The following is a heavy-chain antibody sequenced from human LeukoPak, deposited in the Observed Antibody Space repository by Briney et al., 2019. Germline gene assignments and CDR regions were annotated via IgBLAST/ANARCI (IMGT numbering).Heavy chain of an antibody. D-gene: IGHD6-19*01. CDR1: GFTFDDYG. CDR2: ISGSGGST. CDR3: AKGGYIAVAGTCWFDP. V-gene: IGHV3-23*01. Sequence: PGGSLRLSCAASGFTFDDYGMSWVRQAPGKGLEWVSAISGSGGSTYYADSVKGRFTISRDNSKNTLYLQMNSLRAEDTAVYYCAKGGYIAVAGTCWFDPWGQGTLVTVSS. J-gene: IGHJ5*02.